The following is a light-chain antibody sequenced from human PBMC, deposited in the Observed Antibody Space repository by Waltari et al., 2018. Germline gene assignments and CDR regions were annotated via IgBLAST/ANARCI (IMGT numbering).Light chain of an antibody. CDR3: SSYAGSSKGV. CDR2: AVS. V-gene: IGLV2-23*02. J-gene: IGLJ2*01. CDR1: SSDVGNYKR. Sequence: QSALTQPASVSGSPGQSLTISCTGTSSDVGNYKRVSWYQQHPGKAPKLMIYAVSKRPSGVSDRFPGSKSGDMASLTISGLQPEDDAEYFCSSYAGSSKGVFGGGTKVTVL.